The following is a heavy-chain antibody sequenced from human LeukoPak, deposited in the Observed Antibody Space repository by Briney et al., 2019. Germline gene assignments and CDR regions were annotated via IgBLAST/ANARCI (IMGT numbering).Heavy chain of an antibody. CDR1: VGSISSSSYY. J-gene: IGHJ5*02. CDR2: IYYSGST. CDR3: ARPGTGAAADNWFDP. V-gene: IGHV4-39*01. D-gene: IGHD6-13*01. Sequence: PSETLSLTCTVSVGSISSSSYYWGWIRQPPGKGLEWIGSIYYSGSTYYNPSLESRVTISVDTSKNQFSLKLSSVTAADTAVYYCARPGTGAAADNWFDPWGQGTLVTVSS.